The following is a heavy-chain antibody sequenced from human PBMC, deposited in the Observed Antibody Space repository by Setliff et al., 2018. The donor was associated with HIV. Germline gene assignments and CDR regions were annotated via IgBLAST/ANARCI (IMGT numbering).Heavy chain of an antibody. Sequence: SETLSLTCTVSGLSMSYNYWTWIRQSPGKGLEWIGYVHYSGSTRYNPSLKSRVTISVDTSKKKFSLKLTSMTATDTAVYYCARSRHCGSDCYFDLSGQGTLVTVSS. CDR1: GLSMSYNY. CDR3: ARSRHCGSDCYFDL. J-gene: IGHJ4*02. D-gene: IGHD2-21*02. CDR2: VHYSGST. V-gene: IGHV4-59*01.